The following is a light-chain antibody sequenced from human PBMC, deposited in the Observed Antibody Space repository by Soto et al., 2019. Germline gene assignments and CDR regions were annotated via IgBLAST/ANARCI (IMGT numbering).Light chain of an antibody. CDR2: DAS. J-gene: IGKJ1*01. CDR3: QQYNTYSWT. V-gene: IGKV1-5*01. CDR1: QSLNRW. Sequence: DIQLTQSPSVLSASVGDTVTITCRASQSLNRWLAWYQQKPGKAPKLLIYDASSLQSGVPSRFSGSGSGTEFALTISSLQPDNFATYYCQQYNTYSWTFGPGTKVDIK.